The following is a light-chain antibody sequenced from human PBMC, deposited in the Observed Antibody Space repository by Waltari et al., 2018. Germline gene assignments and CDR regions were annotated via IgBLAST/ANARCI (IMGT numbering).Light chain of an antibody. CDR2: EVS. V-gene: IGLV2-11*01. CDR3: CSYAGSYTFAV. Sequence: QSALTQPRSVSGSPGQSVTIPCTGTSSDVGAYNYVSWYQQHPGKPPKLMIYEVSNRPSGISDRFSGSKSGNTAALTISGLQAEDEADYYCCSYAGSYTFAVFGTGTKVTV. J-gene: IGLJ1*01. CDR1: SSDVGAYNY.